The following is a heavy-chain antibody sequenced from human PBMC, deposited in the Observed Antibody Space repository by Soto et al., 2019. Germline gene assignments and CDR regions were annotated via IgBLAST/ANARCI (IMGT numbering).Heavy chain of an antibody. D-gene: IGHD3-9*01. CDR1: GFTFSSYA. CDR3: ARDRRTGYYRNDAFDI. Sequence: GGSLRLSCAASGFTFSSYAMHWVRQAPGKGLEWVAVISYDGSNKYYADSVKGRFTISRDNSKNTLYLQMNSLRAEDTAVYYCARDRRTGYYRNDAFDIWGQGTMVTVSS. CDR2: ISYDGSNK. J-gene: IGHJ3*02. V-gene: IGHV3-30-3*01.